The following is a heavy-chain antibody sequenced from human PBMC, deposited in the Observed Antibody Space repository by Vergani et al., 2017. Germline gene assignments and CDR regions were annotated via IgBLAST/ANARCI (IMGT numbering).Heavy chain of an antibody. D-gene: IGHD6-13*01. V-gene: IGHV3-11*01. J-gene: IGHJ3*02. Sequence: QVQLVESGGGLVKPGGSLRLSCAASGFTFSDYYMSWIRQAPGKGLEWVSYISSSGSTIYYADSVKGRFTISKDNAKNSLYLQMNSLRAEDTALYYCAKAAGSSWLCDAFDIWGQGTMVTVSS. CDR1: GFTFSDYY. CDR2: ISSSGSTI. CDR3: AKAAGSSWLCDAFDI.